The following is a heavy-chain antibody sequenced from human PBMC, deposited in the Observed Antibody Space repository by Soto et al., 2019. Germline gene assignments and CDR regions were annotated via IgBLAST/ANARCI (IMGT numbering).Heavy chain of an antibody. CDR1: GFTFSSYG. CDR2: IWYDGSNK. D-gene: IGHD1-26*01. J-gene: IGHJ5*02. V-gene: IGHV3-33*01. CDR3: AREGGSLNWFDP. Sequence: SLRLSCAASGFTFSSYGMHWVRQAPGKGLEWVAVIWYDGSNKYYADSVKGRFTISRDNAKNSLYLQMNSLRDEDTAVYYCAREGGSLNWFDPWGQGTLVTVSS.